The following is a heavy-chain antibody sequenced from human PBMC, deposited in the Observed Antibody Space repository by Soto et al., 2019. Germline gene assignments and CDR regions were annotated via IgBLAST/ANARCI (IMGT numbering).Heavy chain of an antibody. CDR2: ISSSSSYI. CDR3: AREWGANRWLQSDAFDI. D-gene: IGHD5-12*01. CDR1: GFTFSSYS. Sequence: LRLSCAASGFTFSSYSMNWVRQAPGKGLEWVSSISSSSSYIYYADSVKGRFTISRDNAKNSLYLQMNSLRAEDTAVYYCAREWGANRWLQSDAFDIWGQGTMVPVSS. J-gene: IGHJ3*02. V-gene: IGHV3-21*01.